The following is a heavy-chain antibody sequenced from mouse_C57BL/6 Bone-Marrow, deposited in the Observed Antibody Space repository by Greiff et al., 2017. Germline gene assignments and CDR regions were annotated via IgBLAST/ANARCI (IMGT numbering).Heavy chain of an antibody. Sequence: VQLQQSGPVLVKPGVSVKMSCKASGYTFTDYYMNWVKQSHGKSLEWIGVINPYNGGTSYNQKFKGKATLTVDKSSSTAYMELNSLTSEESAVYYCARGGTTVEMDYWGQGTSVTVSS. J-gene: IGHJ4*01. CDR2: INPYNGGT. V-gene: IGHV1-19*01. CDR3: ARGGTTVEMDY. CDR1: GYTFTDYY. D-gene: IGHD1-1*01.